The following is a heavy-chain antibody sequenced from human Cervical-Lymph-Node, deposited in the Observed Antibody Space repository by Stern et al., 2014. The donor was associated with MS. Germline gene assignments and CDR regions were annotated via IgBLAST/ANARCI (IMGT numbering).Heavy chain of an antibody. J-gene: IGHJ4*02. Sequence: QLQLQESGPGLVKPSQTLSLTCTVSGGSLSSGGYYWSWIRQHPGKGLEWIGYIYYSGSTSYNPSLTSRVTISVDTSKNQFSLKLSSVTAADTAVYYCARVSYDFWSGYYAFDYWGQGTLVTVSS. D-gene: IGHD3-3*01. CDR3: ARVSYDFWSGYYAFDY. CDR1: GGSLSSGGYY. V-gene: IGHV4-31*03. CDR2: IYYSGST.